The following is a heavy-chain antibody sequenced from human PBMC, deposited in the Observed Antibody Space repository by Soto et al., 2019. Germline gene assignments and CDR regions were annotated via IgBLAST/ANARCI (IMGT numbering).Heavy chain of an antibody. D-gene: IGHD3-10*01. V-gene: IGHV1-2*02. CDR3: ARVIRGAYYNSPLDT. J-gene: IGHJ5*02. CDR2: INPYSGGA. Sequence: GASVKVSCKASGYTFTGYFMHWVRQAPGQGREWMGWINPYSGGADYAQSFQGRVTMTRDTSISTVYMELSRLRFDDTAVYYCARVIRGAYYNSPLDTWGQGTVVTVSS. CDR1: GYTFTGYF.